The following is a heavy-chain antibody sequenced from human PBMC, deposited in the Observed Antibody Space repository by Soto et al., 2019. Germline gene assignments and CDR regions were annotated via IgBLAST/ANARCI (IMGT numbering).Heavy chain of an antibody. Sequence: EVQLVQSGGGLVKPGGSLRLSCAASGFTFSNGWMSWVRQAPGKGLEWVGRIRSKSTGGTADYSAPVKGRFSISKDDSKESLYLKMNSLITEDIAVSYWTTDSTQTFCDGGPCYSVQTKIHASWGQGTLVTVSS. D-gene: IGHD2-15*01. CDR2: IRSKSTGGTA. J-gene: IGHJ5*02. CDR1: GFTFSNGW. V-gene: IGHV3-15*01. CDR3: TTDSTQTFCDGGPCYSVQTKIHAS.